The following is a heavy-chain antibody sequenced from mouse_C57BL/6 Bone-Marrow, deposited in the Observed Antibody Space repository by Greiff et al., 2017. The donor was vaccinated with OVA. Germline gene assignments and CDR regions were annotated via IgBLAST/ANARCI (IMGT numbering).Heavy chain of an antibody. V-gene: IGHV3-6*01. CDR2: ISYDGSN. D-gene: IGHD4-1*01. J-gene: IGHJ3*01. Sequence: DVKLVESGPGLVKPSQSLSLTCSVTGYSITSGYYWNWIRQFPGNKLEWMGYISYDGSNNYNPSLKNRISITRDTSKNQFFLKLNSVTTEDTATYYCARGNWEFAYWGQGTLVTVSA. CDR3: ARGNWEFAY. CDR1: GYSITSGYY.